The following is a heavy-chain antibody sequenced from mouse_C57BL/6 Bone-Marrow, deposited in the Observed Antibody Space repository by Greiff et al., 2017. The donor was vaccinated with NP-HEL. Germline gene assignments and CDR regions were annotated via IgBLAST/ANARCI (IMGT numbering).Heavy chain of an antibody. CDR2: ISYDGSN. D-gene: IGHD2-5*01. CDR1: GYSITSGYY. V-gene: IGHV3-6*01. J-gene: IGHJ1*03. Sequence: ESGPGLVKPSQSLSLTCSVTGYSITSGYYWNWIRQFPGNKLEWMGYISYDGSNNYNPSLKNRISITRDTSKNQFFLKLNSVTTEDTATYYCARAYYSNYEYFDVWGTGTTVTVSS. CDR3: ARAYYSNYEYFDV.